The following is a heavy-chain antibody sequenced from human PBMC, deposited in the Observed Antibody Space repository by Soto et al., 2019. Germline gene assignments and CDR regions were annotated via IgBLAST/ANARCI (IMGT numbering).Heavy chain of an antibody. V-gene: IGHV4-39*01. CDR2: VYYSGST. J-gene: IGHJ4*02. CDR3: GRLEGLATISYYFDY. D-gene: IGHD3-9*01. Sequence: PSETLSLTCTVSGGSVISSGCYWGWVRQPPGKGLEWIGSVYYSGSTYYNPSLESRVTISVDRSKNQFSLKLMSLSAADTAVYYCGRLEGLATISYYFDYWGQGALVTVSS. CDR1: GGSVISSGCY.